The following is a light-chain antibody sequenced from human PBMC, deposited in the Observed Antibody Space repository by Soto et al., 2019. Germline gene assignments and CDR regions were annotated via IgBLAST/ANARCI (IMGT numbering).Light chain of an antibody. V-gene: IGKV3-11*01. CDR2: DAS. CDR1: QSVTNY. J-gene: IGKJ5*01. CDR3: QQRTNWPPIT. Sequence: EIVLTQSPATLSLSPGERATLSCRASQSVTNYLAWYQQKPGQAPRLLIYDASNRATGIPARFSGSGSGTDFTLTISSLEPEDFAIYYCQQRTNWPPITFGQGTRLKIK.